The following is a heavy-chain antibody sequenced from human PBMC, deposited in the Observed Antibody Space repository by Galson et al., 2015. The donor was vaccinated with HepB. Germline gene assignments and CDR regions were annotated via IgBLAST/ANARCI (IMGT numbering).Heavy chain of an antibody. J-gene: IGHJ6*04. Sequence: SLRLSCAASGFTFSTYAMHWVRQAPGKGLEWVAVISYDGSNKYYADSVKGRFTISRDNSKNTLSLQMSSLRAEDTAVYYCVKGQAFCTSTNCYYYYGMDVWGGGTTVTVSS. CDR3: VKGQAFCTSTNCYYYYGMDV. CDR1: GFTFSTYA. CDR2: ISYDGSNK. V-gene: IGHV3-30*18. D-gene: IGHD2-2*01.